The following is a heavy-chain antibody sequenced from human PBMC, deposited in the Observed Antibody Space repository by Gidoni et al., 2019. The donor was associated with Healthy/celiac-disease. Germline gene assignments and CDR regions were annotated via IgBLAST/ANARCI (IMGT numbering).Heavy chain of an antibody. V-gene: IGHV3-15*07. D-gene: IGHD3-22*01. CDR1: GFTFSNAW. CDR2: IKSKTDGGTT. CDR3: TTVVPNAVYYDSSGYYRHLFDY. J-gene: IGHJ4*02. Sequence: RLSCAASGFTFSNAWMNWVRQAPGKGLEWVGRIKSKTDGGTTDYAAPVKGRFTISRDDSKNTLYLQMNSLKTEDTAVYYCTTVVPNAVYYDSSGYYRHLFDYWGQGTLVTVSS.